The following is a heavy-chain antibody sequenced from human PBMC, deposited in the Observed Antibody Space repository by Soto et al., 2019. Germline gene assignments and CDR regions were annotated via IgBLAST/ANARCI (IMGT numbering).Heavy chain of an antibody. Sequence: EVQLVESGGGLVQPGGSLRLSCAASGFTFSSNWMHWVRRVPGRGLVWVSRINTDGSRTSYEDSVEGRFTISRDNAKNTVYLQMNSLRAEDTAVYYCARDGEGFWGQGTTVTVSS. CDR2: INTDGSRT. V-gene: IGHV3-74*01. J-gene: IGHJ6*02. CDR3: ARDGEGF. D-gene: IGHD2-21*01. CDR1: GFTFSSNW.